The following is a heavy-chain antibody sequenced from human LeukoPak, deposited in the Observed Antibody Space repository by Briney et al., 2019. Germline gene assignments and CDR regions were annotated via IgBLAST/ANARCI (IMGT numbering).Heavy chain of an antibody. Sequence: GGSLRLSCAASGFTFSSYSMNWVRQAPGKGLEWVSSISSSSSYIYYADSVKGRFTISRDNAKNSLYLQMNSLRAEDTAVYYCASNQEYYYDSSGFVLDYWGREPWSPSPQ. D-gene: IGHD3-22*01. V-gene: IGHV3-21*01. CDR1: GFTFSSYS. CDR3: ASNQEYYYDSSGFVLDY. CDR2: ISSSSSYI. J-gene: IGHJ4*02.